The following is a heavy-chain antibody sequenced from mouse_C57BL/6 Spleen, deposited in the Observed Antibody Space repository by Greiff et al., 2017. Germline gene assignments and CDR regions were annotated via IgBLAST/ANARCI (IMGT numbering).Heavy chain of an antibody. CDR3: GGENGYDRWIDY. V-gene: IGHV1-11*01. Sequence: QVQLKQSGAELASPGASVTLSCKASGYTFTDHIMNWVKKRPGQGLEWIGRIYPVSGETNYNQKFMGKATFSVDRSSSTVYMVLNSLTSEDPAVYYSGGENGYDRWIDYWSQGTTHTVSS. CDR2: IYPVSGET. D-gene: IGHD2-2*01. J-gene: IGHJ2*01. CDR1: GYTFTDHI.